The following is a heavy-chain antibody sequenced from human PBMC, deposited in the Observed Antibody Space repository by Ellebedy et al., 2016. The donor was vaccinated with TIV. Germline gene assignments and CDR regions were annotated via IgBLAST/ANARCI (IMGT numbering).Heavy chain of an antibody. CDR3: ARRGLAAGGTLLYY. CDR2: ISTDATTI. Sequence: PGGSLRLSCTASGFSFSLNWVRQAPGKGLEWVSYISTDATTIYYADSVKGRFTISRDNAKNSLFLQMNSLRAEDTAVYYCARRGLAAGGTLLYYWGQGTLVTVSS. V-gene: IGHV3-48*01. D-gene: IGHD6-13*01. CDR1: GFSFS. J-gene: IGHJ4*02.